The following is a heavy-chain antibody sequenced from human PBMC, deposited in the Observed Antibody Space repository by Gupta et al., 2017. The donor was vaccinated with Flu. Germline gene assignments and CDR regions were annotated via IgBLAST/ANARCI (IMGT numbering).Heavy chain of an antibody. J-gene: IGHJ5*02. V-gene: IGHV3-23*01. Sequence: EVQLLESGGGLVQPGGSLRLSCAASGFSFSTYAMRWVRQAPGKGLEWVSGLSGSGGSTHYADSVKGRFTISRDNSKNTLYLQMNSLRAEDTAVYYCAKDGYSYGLNWFDPWGQGTLVTVSS. CDR1: GFSFSTYA. CDR3: AKDGYSYGLNWFDP. CDR2: LSGSGGST. D-gene: IGHD5-18*01.